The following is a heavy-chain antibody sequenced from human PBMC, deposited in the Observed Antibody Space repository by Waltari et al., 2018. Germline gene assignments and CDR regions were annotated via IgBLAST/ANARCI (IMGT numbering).Heavy chain of an antibody. CDR1: GGTFSSYA. CDR2: IIPIFGTA. Sequence: QVQLVQSGAEVKKPGSSVKVSCMASGGTFSSYAISWVRQAPGQGLEWMVRIIPIFGTANYAQKFQGRVTITADESTSTAYMELSSLRSEDTAVYYCARARYSSSSSAFDIWGQGTMVTVSS. J-gene: IGHJ3*02. D-gene: IGHD6-6*01. CDR3: ARARYSSSSSAFDI. V-gene: IGHV1-69*15.